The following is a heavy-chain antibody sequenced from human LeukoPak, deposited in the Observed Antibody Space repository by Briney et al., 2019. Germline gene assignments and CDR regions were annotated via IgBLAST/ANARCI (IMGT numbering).Heavy chain of an antibody. D-gene: IGHD6-19*01. CDR1: VFTLSSYE. CDR2: FCYCGSTI. V-gene: IGHV3-48*03. J-gene: IGHJ5*02. Sequence: GGSLTLFCAACVFTLSSYEMQGVRHAPGGALVCVSYFCYCGSTIYYANSVKGRFTISRDNAKNSLYLQMNSLRAEDTAVYYCAAPRIAVVGTKVDWFDPWGQGTLVTVSS. CDR3: AAPRIAVVGTKVDWFDP.